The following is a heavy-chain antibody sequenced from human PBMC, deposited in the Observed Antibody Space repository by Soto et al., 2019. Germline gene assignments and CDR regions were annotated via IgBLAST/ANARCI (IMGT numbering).Heavy chain of an antibody. Sequence: QVQLVQSGAVVTKPGASVKVSCKASGYTFTSYYMHWVRQAPGQRLEYMGIINPNGGTTHYAQKFQGRVTMTRDTSTSTLYTDLSSLRSEDTAMYCCAAYTSGWPTPWNWGQGTLVTVSS. D-gene: IGHD6-19*01. V-gene: IGHV1-46*01. CDR3: AAYTSGWPTPWN. CDR1: GYTFTSYY. CDR2: INPNGGTT. J-gene: IGHJ4*02.